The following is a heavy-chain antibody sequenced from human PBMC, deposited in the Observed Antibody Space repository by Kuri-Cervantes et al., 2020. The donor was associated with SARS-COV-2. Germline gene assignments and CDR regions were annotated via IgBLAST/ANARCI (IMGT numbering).Heavy chain of an antibody. CDR2: LRYDGGAT. V-gene: IGHV3-30*02. CDR1: GFTLDDYA. D-gene: IGHD5-12*01. Sequence: LSLTCAASGFTLDDYAMHWVRQAPGRGLEWVAFLRYDGGATHYADSVKGRFTISRDSSKNTLYLEMNSLRVEGTAVYYCAKDPVYRGASDLGKLDYWGQGTLVTVSS. J-gene: IGHJ4*02. CDR3: AKDPVYRGASDLGKLDY.